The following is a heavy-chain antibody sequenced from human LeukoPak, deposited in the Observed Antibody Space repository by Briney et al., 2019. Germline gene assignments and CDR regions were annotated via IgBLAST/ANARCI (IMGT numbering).Heavy chain of an antibody. J-gene: IGHJ4*02. CDR1: GFTFSSYS. CDR2: ISSGGGYI. Sequence: GGSLRLSCAASGFTFSSYSMNWVRQAPGKGLEWVSCISSGGGYIYYAESVKGRFTISRDNAKNAMFLQMNSLTAEDTAVYYCAKMRLEMATISLIDYWGQGTLVTVPS. V-gene: IGHV3-21*01. D-gene: IGHD5-24*01. CDR3: AKMRLEMATISLIDY.